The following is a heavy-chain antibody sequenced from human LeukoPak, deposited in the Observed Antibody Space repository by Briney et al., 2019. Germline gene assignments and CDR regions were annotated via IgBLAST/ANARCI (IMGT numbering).Heavy chain of an antibody. CDR2: INSDGSST. Sequence: KAGGSLRLSCAASGFTFSSYAMSWVRHAPGKGLVWVSRINSDGSSTTYADSVKGRFTISRDNAKNTLYLQMNTLRGEDTAVYYCARESAIDSWGQGTLVTVSS. V-gene: IGHV3-74*01. D-gene: IGHD2/OR15-2a*01. CDR1: GFTFSSYA. J-gene: IGHJ5*02. CDR3: ARESAIDS.